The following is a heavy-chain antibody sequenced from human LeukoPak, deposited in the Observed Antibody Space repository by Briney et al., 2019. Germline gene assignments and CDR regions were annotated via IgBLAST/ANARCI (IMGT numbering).Heavy chain of an antibody. Sequence: GRSLRLSCAASGFTFSSYGMHWVRQAPGKGPEWVAVIWYDGSSKYYGDSVKGRLTISRDNSKNTVYLQMSSLRAEDTAVYYCTGGGWSTDAFDIWGRGTMVTVSS. CDR3: TGGGWSTDAFDI. CDR2: IWYDGSSK. J-gene: IGHJ3*02. V-gene: IGHV3-33*01. D-gene: IGHD6-19*01. CDR1: GFTFSSYG.